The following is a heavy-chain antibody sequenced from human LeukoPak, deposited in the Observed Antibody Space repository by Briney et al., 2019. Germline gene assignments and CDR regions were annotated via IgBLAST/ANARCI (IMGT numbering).Heavy chain of an antibody. D-gene: IGHD3-3*01. CDR2: IYYSGST. J-gene: IGHJ4*02. Sequence: SETLSLTCTVSGGSISSYYWSWIRQPPGKRLESIGYIYYSGSTNYNPSLKSRVTISVDTSKNQFSLKLSSVTAADTAVYYCAAMHDFWSGYYDYWGQGTLVTVSS. V-gene: IGHV4-59*01. CDR1: GGSISSYY. CDR3: AAMHDFWSGYYDY.